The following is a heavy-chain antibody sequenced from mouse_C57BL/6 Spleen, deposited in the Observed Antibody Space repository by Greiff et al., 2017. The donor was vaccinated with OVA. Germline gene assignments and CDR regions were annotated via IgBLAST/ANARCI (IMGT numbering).Heavy chain of an antibody. CDR2: INYDGSST. Sequence: DVMLVESEGGLVQPGSSMKLSCTASGFTFSDYYMAWVRQVPEKGLEWVANINYDGSSTYYLDSLKSRFIISRDNAKNILYLQMSSLKSEDTATYYCARDTDGYEFDYWGQGTTLTVSS. CDR3: ARDTDGYEFDY. CDR1: GFTFSDYY. J-gene: IGHJ2*01. D-gene: IGHD2-2*01. V-gene: IGHV5-16*01.